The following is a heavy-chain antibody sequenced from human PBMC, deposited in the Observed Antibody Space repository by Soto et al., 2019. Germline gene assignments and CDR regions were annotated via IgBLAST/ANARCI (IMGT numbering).Heavy chain of an antibody. CDR2: IYYSGST. CDR1: GGSISSYY. CDR3: ARDAAAEPVKGYYYYYYGMDV. J-gene: IGHJ6*02. V-gene: IGHV4-59*01. Sequence: SETLSLTCTVSGGSISSYYWSWIRQPPGKGLEWIGYIYYSGSTNYNPSLKSRVTTSVDTSKNQFSLKLSSVTAADTAVYYCARDAAAEPVKGYYYYYYGMDVWGQGTTVTVSS. D-gene: IGHD6-13*01.